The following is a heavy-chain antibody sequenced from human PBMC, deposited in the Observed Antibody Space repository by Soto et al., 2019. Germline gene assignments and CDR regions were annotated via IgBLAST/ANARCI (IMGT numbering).Heavy chain of an antibody. CDR1: GGSISSSSYY. CDR2: IYYSGST. V-gene: IGHV4-39*01. Sequence: QLQLQESGPGLVKTSETLSLTCTVSGGSISSSSYYWGWIRQPPGKGLEWIGSIYYSGSTYYNPSLKSRVTISVDTAKNQFSLKRSYVTAADTAVYYCARHTPEISISDHWGQGTLVTVSS. CDR3: ARHTPEISISDH. J-gene: IGHJ4*02. D-gene: IGHD2-15*01.